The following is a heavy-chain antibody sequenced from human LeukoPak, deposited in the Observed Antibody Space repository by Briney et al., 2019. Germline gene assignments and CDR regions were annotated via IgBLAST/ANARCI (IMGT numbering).Heavy chain of an antibody. CDR1: GRTFSSYA. CDR2: IIPIFGTA. J-gene: IGHJ4*02. CDR3: TRVGQLVFDY. D-gene: IGHD6-6*01. V-gene: IGHV1-69*13. Sequence: SVKVSCKASGRTFSSYAISWVRQAPGQGLEWMGGIIPIFGTANYAQKFQGRVTITADESTSTAYMELSSLRSEDTAVYYCTRVGQLVFDYWGQGTLVTVSS.